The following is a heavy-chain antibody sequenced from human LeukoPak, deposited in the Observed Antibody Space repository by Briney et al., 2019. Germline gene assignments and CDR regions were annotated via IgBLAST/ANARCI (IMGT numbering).Heavy chain of an antibody. J-gene: IGHJ6*03. D-gene: IGHD3-22*01. CDR1: GFTFSSYS. Sequence: GGSLRLSCAASGFTFSSYSMNWVRQAPGKGLEWVSSISSSSSYIYYADSVKGRFTISRDNAKNSLYLQMNSLRAEDTAVYYCASGLGDDSSGYYYYYCYMDVWGKGTTVTVSS. CDR3: ASGLGDDSSGYYYYYCYMDV. CDR2: ISSSSSYI. V-gene: IGHV3-21*01.